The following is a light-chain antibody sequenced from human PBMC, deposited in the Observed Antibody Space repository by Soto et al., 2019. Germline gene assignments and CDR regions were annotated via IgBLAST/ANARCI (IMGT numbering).Light chain of an antibody. V-gene: IGLV1-40*01. CDR3: AAWDDSLNGRV. Sequence: QAVVTQPPSMSGAPGQRVTISCTGSSSNIGAGYDVHWYQQLPGTPPKLLIYLNNDRPSGVPDRFSGSKSGTSASLAITGLRADDEAVYYCAAWDDSLNGRVFGTGTKVTVL. J-gene: IGLJ1*01. CDR2: LNN. CDR1: SSNIGAGYD.